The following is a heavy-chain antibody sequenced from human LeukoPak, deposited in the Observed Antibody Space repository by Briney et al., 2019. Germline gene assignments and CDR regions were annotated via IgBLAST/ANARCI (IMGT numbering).Heavy chain of an antibody. CDR2: IYYSGST. Sequence: SETLSLTCTVSGCSISSSSYYWVWIPHPPGKGLEWIGSIYYSGSTYYNSSLKSRVTISVDTSKNQFSLKLSSVTAADTAVYYCARALLTYDFWSGYYGSRGNFDYWGQGTLVTVSS. J-gene: IGHJ4*02. V-gene: IGHV4-39*07. D-gene: IGHD3-3*01. CDR1: GCSISSSSYY. CDR3: ARALLTYDFWSGYYGSRGNFDY.